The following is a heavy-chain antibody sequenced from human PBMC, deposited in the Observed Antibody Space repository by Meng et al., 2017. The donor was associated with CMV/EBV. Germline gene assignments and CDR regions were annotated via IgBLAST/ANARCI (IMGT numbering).Heavy chain of an antibody. J-gene: IGHJ4*02. V-gene: IGHV4-39*07. CDR2: IYYSGST. Sequence: QGAGPGLVKPSETLSLTCTVSGGSISSSSYYWGWIRQPPGKGLEWIGSIYYSGSTYYNPSLKSRVTISVDTSKNQFSLRLSSVTAADTAVYYCARDSSRWVTKYYFDYWGQGTLVTVSS. D-gene: IGHD4-17*01. CDR3: ARDSSRWVTKYYFDY. CDR1: GGSISSSSYY.